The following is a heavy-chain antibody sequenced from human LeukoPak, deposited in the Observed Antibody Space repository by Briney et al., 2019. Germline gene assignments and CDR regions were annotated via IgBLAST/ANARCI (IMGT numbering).Heavy chain of an antibody. CDR1: GGSISSGSYY. CDR3: ARARITIFGVVLDY. CDR2: IYTSGST. J-gene: IGHJ4*02. Sequence: TLSLTCTVSGGSISSGSYYWSWIRQPAGKGLEWIGRIYTSGSTNYNPSLKSRVTISVDTSKNQFSLKLSSVTAADTAVYYCARARITIFGVVLDYWGQGTLVTVSS. D-gene: IGHD3-3*01. V-gene: IGHV4-61*02.